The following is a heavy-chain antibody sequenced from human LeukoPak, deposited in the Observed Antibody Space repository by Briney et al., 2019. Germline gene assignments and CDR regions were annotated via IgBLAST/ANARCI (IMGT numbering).Heavy chain of an antibody. J-gene: IGHJ4*02. Sequence: PSETLSLTCTVSGDSISSSKYYWGWIRQPPGKGLEWIGSIYYSETTFYNPSLKSRVTISVDTSKNQFSLKLSSVTAADTAVYYCARRDVGATIDYWGQGTLVTVSS. CDR3: ARRDVGATIDY. CDR1: GDSISSSKYY. V-gene: IGHV4-39*01. D-gene: IGHD1-26*01. CDR2: IYYSETT.